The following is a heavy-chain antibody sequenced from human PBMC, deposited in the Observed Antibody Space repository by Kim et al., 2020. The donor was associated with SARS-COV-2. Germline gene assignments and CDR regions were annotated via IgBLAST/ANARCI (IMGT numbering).Heavy chain of an antibody. V-gene: IGHV5-10-1*01. CDR1: EYSFTSYW. D-gene: IGHD2-2*01. CDR3: TRHCRTTNCYDHLSEHEAFDS. CDR2: IDPSDSYT. Sequence: GESLKISCKGSEYSFTSYWINWVRQTPGKGLEWMGKIDPSDSYTNYSPSFQGHVTMSTDNSINTAYLQWSSLKASDTAMYYCTRHCRTTNCYDHLSEHEAFDSWGQGTMVTVSS. J-gene: IGHJ3*02.